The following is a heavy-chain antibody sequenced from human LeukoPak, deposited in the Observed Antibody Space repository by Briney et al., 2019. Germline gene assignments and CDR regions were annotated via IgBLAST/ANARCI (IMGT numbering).Heavy chain of an antibody. CDR1: GFTFSSYS. Sequence: GGSLRLSCAASGFTFSSYSMNWVCQAPGKGLEWVSSISSNSSYIYYADSVKGRFTISRDNAKNSLYLQMNSLRAEDTAVYYCARDEDKYFDWLLSAFDIWGQGTMVTVSS. CDR2: ISSNSSYI. CDR3: ARDEDKYFDWLLSAFDI. V-gene: IGHV3-21*01. D-gene: IGHD3-9*01. J-gene: IGHJ3*02.